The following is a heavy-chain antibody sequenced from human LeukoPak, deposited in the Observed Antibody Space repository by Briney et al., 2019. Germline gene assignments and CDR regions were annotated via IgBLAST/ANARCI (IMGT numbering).Heavy chain of an antibody. J-gene: IGHJ6*02. CDR1: GFTFPKYW. V-gene: IGHV5-51*01. CDR2: IYPGDSET. D-gene: IGHD5-18*01. CDR3: TRHSDTTMLTGYYYGLDV. Sequence: GESLKISCKGSGFTFPKYWIGWVRQMPGKGLECMGLIYPGDSETRYSPSFQGQVTISVDTSISTAYLEWKSLKASDTAMYYCTRHSDTTMLTGYYYGLDVWGQGTTVTVSS.